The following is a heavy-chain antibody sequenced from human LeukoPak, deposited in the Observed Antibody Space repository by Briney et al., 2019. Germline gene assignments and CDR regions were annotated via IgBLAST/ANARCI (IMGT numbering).Heavy chain of an antibody. CDR1: GFTFSRNA. D-gene: IGHD3-22*01. J-gene: IGHJ4*02. V-gene: IGHV3-23*01. CDR3: AKDANYLRSSGYLIPIDF. Sequence: PGVSLRLSCAASGFTFSRNAMNWVRQSPGKGVEWLAAVSGNGLGTSYADSVKGRFNISRDNSRNTLYLQMNSLRIEDTAFYYCAKDANYLRSSGYLIPIDFWGQGTLVTVSS. CDR2: VSGNGLGT.